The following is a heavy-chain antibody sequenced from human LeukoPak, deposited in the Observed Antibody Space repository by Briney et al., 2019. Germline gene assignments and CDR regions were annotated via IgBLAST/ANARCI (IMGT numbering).Heavy chain of an antibody. D-gene: IGHD3-10*01. CDR1: GFTFSSYW. Sequence: PGGSLRLSCAASGFTFSSYWMSWVRQAPGKGLEWVAYIKQDVTEKYYVDSVKGRFTISRDNAKNSLFLQMSSLRVEDTAVYYCAREKYYGSEDAFDIWGQGTVVTVSS. CDR2: IKQDVTEK. V-gene: IGHV3-7*01. CDR3: AREKYYGSEDAFDI. J-gene: IGHJ3*02.